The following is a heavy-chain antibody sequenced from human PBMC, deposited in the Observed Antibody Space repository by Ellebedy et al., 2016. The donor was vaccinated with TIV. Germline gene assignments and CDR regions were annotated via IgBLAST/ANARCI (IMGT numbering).Heavy chain of an antibody. Sequence: GESLKISCAASGFTFSSYWMSWVRQAPGKGLEWVANIKQDGSEKYYVDSVKGRFTISRDNAKNSLYLQMNSLRAEDTAVYYCASQSVAAAFYWGQGTLVTVSS. CDR3: ASQSVAAAFY. J-gene: IGHJ4*02. CDR2: IKQDGSEK. V-gene: IGHV3-7*01. D-gene: IGHD6-13*01. CDR1: GFTFSSYW.